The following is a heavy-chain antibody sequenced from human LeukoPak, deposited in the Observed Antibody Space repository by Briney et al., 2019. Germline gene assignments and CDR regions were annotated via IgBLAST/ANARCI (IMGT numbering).Heavy chain of an antibody. CDR2: INPNSGGT. Sequence: ASVKVSCKASGYTFTRYYIHWVRQAPGQGLEWMGWINPNSGGTNYAQKFQGRVTMTRDTSISTAYMELSRLRSDDTAVYYCARESLEYSSSSDAFDIWGQGTMVTVSS. CDR1: GYTFTRYY. J-gene: IGHJ3*02. CDR3: ARESLEYSSSSDAFDI. V-gene: IGHV1-2*02. D-gene: IGHD6-6*01.